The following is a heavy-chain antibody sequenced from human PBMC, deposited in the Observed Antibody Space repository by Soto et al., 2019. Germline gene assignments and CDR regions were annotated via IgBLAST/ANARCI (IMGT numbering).Heavy chain of an antibody. CDR2: IYYSGST. V-gene: IGHV4-31*03. Sequence: SETLSLTCTVSGGSISSGGYYWSWIRQHPGKGLEWIGYIYYSGSTYYNPSLKSRVTISVDTSKNQFSLKLSSVTAVDTAVYYCAREDRYYYGMDVWGQGTTVTVSS. CDR1: GGSISSGGYY. CDR3: AREDRYYYGMDV. J-gene: IGHJ6*02.